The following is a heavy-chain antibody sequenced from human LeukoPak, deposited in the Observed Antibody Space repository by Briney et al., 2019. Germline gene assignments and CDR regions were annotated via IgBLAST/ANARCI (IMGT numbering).Heavy chain of an antibody. CDR2: ISSSSSTI. Sequence: PGGSLRLPCAASGFTFSSYSMNWVRQAPGKGLEWVSYISSSSSTIYYADSVKGRFTISRDNAKNSLYLQMNSLRAEDTAVYYCARVPADYDFWSGFGDAFDIWGQGTMVTVSS. D-gene: IGHD3-3*01. J-gene: IGHJ3*02. CDR1: GFTFSSYS. CDR3: ARVPADYDFWSGFGDAFDI. V-gene: IGHV3-48*01.